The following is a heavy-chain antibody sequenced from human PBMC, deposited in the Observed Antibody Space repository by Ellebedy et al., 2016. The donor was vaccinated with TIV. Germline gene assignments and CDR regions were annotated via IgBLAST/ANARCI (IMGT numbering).Heavy chain of an antibody. CDR3: ARVGSSSWSLFDY. CDR2: TYYRSKWYN. J-gene: IGHJ4*02. V-gene: IGHV6-1*01. Sequence: SQTLSLTXXISGDSVSSNSAAWNWIRQSPSRGLEWLGRTYYRSKWYNDYAVSVKSRITINPDTSKNQFSLQLDSVTPEDTAVYYCARVGSSSWSLFDYWGQGTLVTVSS. CDR1: GDSVSSNSAA. D-gene: IGHD6-13*01.